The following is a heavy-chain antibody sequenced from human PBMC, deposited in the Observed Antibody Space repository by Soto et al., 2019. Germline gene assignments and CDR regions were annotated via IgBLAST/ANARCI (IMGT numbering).Heavy chain of an antibody. Sequence: ASVKVSCKASGYTFTGYYMHWVRQAPGQGLEWMGWINPNSGGINYAQKFQGRVTMTRDTSISTAYMELSRLRSDDTAVYYCARRGSGYYYFDYWGQGTLVTVSS. CDR3: ARRGSGYYYFDY. CDR2: INPNSGGI. CDR1: GYTFTGYY. D-gene: IGHD3-22*01. J-gene: IGHJ4*02. V-gene: IGHV1-2*02.